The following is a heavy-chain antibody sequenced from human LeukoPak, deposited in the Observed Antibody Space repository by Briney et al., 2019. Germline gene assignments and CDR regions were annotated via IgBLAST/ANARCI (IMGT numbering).Heavy chain of an antibody. J-gene: IGHJ3*02. CDR1: GYSISSGYY. CDR2: IYHSGST. D-gene: IGHD3-22*01. V-gene: IGHV4-38-2*02. Sequence: SETLSLTCTVSGYSISSGYYWGWIRQPPGKGLEWIGSIYHSGSTYYNPSLKSRVTISVDTSKNQFSLKLSSVTAADTAVYYCARDDSSFAFDIRGQGTMVTVSS. CDR3: ARDDSSFAFDI.